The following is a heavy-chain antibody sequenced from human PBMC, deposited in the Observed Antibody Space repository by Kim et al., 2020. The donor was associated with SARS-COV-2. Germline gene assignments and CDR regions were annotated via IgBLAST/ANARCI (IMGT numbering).Heavy chain of an antibody. J-gene: IGHJ4*02. V-gene: IGHV4-34*01. D-gene: IGHD6-13*01. Sequence: YTPSLMGRVTISVDTSKNQFSLKLSSVAAADTAVYYCATGAAVSKTRFDYWGQGTLVTVSS. CDR3: ATGAAVSKTRFDY.